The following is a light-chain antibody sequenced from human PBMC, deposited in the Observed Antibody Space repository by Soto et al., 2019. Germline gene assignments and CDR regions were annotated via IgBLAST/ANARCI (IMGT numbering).Light chain of an antibody. V-gene: IGLV1-44*01. CDR2: RNN. CDR1: SSNVGGNI. CDR3: ALWDDSLDRLV. J-gene: IGLJ3*02. Sequence: QSVEPHPPSASATPGQRVTISCSGSSSNVGGNIVSWYQQLPGTAPKLLIYRNNQRPSGLPERFSGSKSCTSAFLATSGLQAEDEADYYCALWDDSLDRLVFGGGTKLTVL.